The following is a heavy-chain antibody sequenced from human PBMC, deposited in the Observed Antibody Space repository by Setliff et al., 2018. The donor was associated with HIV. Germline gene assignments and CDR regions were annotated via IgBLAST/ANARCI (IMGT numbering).Heavy chain of an antibody. CDR2: IYYSGST. J-gene: IGHJ2*01. D-gene: IGHD4-17*01. CDR1: GGSISSYY. V-gene: IGHV4-59*01. CDR3: ARGGPDYGDYVDWYFDL. Sequence: SETLSLTCTVSGGSISSYYWSWIRQPPGKGLEWVGYIYYSGSTNYNPSLKSRVTISVDTSKNQFSLKLSPVTAADTAVYYCARGGPDYGDYVDWYFDLWGRGTLVTVSS.